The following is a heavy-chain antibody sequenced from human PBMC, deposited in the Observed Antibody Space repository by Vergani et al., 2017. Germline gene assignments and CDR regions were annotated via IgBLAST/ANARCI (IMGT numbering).Heavy chain of an antibody. CDR1: GGTFSSYT. J-gene: IGHJ4*02. CDR3: ARDFGSGPYNY. D-gene: IGHD2-15*01. CDR2: IIPILGIA. V-gene: IGHV1-69*09. Sequence: QVQLVQSGAEVKKPGASVKVSCKASGGTFSSYTISWVRQAPGQGLGWMGRIIPILGIANYAQKFQGRVTITADKSTSTAYMELSSLRSEDTAVYYCARDFGSGPYNYWGQGTLVTVSS.